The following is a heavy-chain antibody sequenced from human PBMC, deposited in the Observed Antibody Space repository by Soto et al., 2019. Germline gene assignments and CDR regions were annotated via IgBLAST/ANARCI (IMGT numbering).Heavy chain of an antibody. D-gene: IGHD3-10*01. CDR2: IYYSGST. Sequence: ETLSLTCTVSGGSISSSSYYWGWIRQPPGKGLEWIGSIYYSGSTYYNPSLKSRVTISVDTSKNQFSLKLSSVTAADTAVYYCARPRFGVRGVIISWGQGTLVTVSS. CDR1: GGSISSSSYY. CDR3: ARPRFGVRGVIIS. J-gene: IGHJ4*02. V-gene: IGHV4-39*01.